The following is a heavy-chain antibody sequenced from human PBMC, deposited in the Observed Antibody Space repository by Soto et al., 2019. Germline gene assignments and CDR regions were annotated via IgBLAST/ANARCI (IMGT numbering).Heavy chain of an antibody. V-gene: IGHV4-4*07. CDR2: IDNSGST. J-gene: IGHJ4*02. CDR3: ARGGQDFWSGPFDY. CDR1: GGSISNYF. Sequence: PXGTLSLTVTVSGGSISNYFGNWIRQPAGKGLEWIGRIDNSGSTNYNPSLKSRITMSADTSRNQFSLKLNSVTAADTAVYYCARGGQDFWSGPFDYWGQGALVTVSS. D-gene: IGHD3-3*01.